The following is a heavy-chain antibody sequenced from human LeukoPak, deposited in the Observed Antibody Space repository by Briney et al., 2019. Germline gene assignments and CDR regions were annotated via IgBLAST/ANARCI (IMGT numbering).Heavy chain of an antibody. V-gene: IGHV3-20*04. J-gene: IGHJ3*02. CDR2: INWNGGST. Sequence: GGSLRLSCAASGFTFDDYGMSWVRQAPGKGLEWVSGINWNGGSTGYADSVKGRFTISRDNAENSLYLQMNSLRAEDTALYYCARERGYSYGSDAFDIWGQGTMVTVSS. D-gene: IGHD5-18*01. CDR3: ARERGYSYGSDAFDI. CDR1: GFTFDDYG.